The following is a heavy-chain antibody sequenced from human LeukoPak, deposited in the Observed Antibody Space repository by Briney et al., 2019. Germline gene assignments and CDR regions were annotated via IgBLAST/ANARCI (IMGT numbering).Heavy chain of an antibody. V-gene: IGHV3-23*01. D-gene: IGHD2-21*02. CDR3: AKGGDTSSRGRGRY. CDR1: GFTFSNYA. J-gene: IGHJ4*02. Sequence: GGPLRLSCAASGFTFSNYAMSWVRQAPGKGLEWVSAINLGGDTYYADYVKGRFTMSRDNSNKTLYLQMNSLRAGDTAVYYCAKGGDTSSRGRGRYWGQGTLVTVSS. CDR2: INLGGDT.